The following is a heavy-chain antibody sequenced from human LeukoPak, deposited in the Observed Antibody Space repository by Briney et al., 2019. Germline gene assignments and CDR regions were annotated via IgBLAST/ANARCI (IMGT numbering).Heavy chain of an antibody. CDR1: GFAFSRYD. Sequence: PGGSLRLSCAASGFAFSRYDMSWVRQAPGKGLEWVSTISVTGGTTFYADSVKGRFTISRDNAKNSLYLQMNSLRAEDTAVYYCAELGITMIGGVWGKGTTVTISS. J-gene: IGHJ6*04. CDR3: AELGITMIGGV. D-gene: IGHD3-10*02. V-gene: IGHV3-23*01. CDR2: ISVTGGTT.